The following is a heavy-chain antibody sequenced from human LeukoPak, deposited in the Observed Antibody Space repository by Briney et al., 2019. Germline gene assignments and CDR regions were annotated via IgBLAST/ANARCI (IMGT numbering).Heavy chain of an antibody. D-gene: IGHD3-10*01. Sequence: QPGGSLRLSCAASGFTFSSYAMTWVRQAPGKGLEWVSGIGGSSGKIFYADSVKGRFTISRDNSKNTLYLQMNTLRAEDTAIYFCAKQPYQYVSGSPSWLDPWDQGTLVTVSS. CDR2: IGGSSGKI. CDR3: AKQPYQYVSGSPSWLDP. CDR1: GFTFSSYA. V-gene: IGHV3-23*01. J-gene: IGHJ5*02.